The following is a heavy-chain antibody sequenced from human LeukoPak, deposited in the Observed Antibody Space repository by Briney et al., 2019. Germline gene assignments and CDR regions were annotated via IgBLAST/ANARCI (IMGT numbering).Heavy chain of an antibody. D-gene: IGHD5-18*01. V-gene: IGHV3-11*01. CDR3: AGTAMGDYYYGMDV. J-gene: IGHJ6*02. Sequence: PGGSLRLSCAASGFTFSDYYMSWIRQAPGKGLEWVSYISSSGSTIYYADSVKGRFTISRDNAKNSLYLQMNSLRAEDTAVYYCAGTAMGDYYYGMDVWGQGTTVTVSS. CDR2: ISSSGSTI. CDR1: GFTFSDYY.